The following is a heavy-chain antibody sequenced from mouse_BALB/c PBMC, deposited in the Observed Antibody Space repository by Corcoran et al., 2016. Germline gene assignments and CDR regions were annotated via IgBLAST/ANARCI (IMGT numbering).Heavy chain of an antibody. Sequence: EEQLKHSGVALMMPGAAVKLSFTASGFHFKDTSIHWVKQRPEQGLEWIGRIGPANGNTKYDPKFQGKATITAETSSNTAYLQLSSLTSEDTAVYYCASGYEYFDVWGAGTTVTVSS. V-gene: IGHV14-3*02. D-gene: IGHD2-2*01. CDR1: GFHFKDTS. CDR2: IGPANGNT. CDR3: ASGYEYFDV. J-gene: IGHJ1*01.